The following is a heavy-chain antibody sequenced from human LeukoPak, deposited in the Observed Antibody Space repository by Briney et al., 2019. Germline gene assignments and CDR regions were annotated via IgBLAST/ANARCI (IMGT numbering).Heavy chain of an antibody. V-gene: IGHV3-48*03. CDR2: ISSSGSTI. Sequence: GGSLRLSCAASGFTFSSYEMNWVRQAPGKGLEWASYISSSGSTIYYADSVKGRFTISRDNAKNSLYLQMNSLRAEDTAVYYCARVISGWYLGYWGRGTLVTVSS. D-gene: IGHD6-19*01. J-gene: IGHJ4*02. CDR3: ARVISGWYLGY. CDR1: GFTFSSYE.